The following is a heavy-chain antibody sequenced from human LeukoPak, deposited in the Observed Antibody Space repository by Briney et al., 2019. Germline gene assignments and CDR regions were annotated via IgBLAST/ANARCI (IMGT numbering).Heavy chain of an antibody. V-gene: IGHV1-18*01. Sequence: GASVKVSCKASGYTFTSYGISWVRQAPGQGLEWMGWISAYNGNTNYAQKLQGRVTMTTDTSTSTAYMELRSLRSDDTAVYYCARAQDDISGYYTFDYWGQGTLVTVSS. CDR3: ARAQDDISGYYTFDY. D-gene: IGHD3-22*01. J-gene: IGHJ4*02. CDR1: GYTFTSYG. CDR2: ISAYNGNT.